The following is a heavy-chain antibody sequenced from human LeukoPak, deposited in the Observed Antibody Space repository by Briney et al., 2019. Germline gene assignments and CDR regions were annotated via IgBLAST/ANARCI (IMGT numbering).Heavy chain of an antibody. CDR2: IYYSGSS. V-gene: IGHV4-59*01. CDR1: GGYISTYY. J-gene: IGHJ4*02. D-gene: IGHD3/OR15-3a*01. CDR3: ARGLDTYYFDY. Sequence: SETLSLTCTVSGGYISTYYWSWIRQPPGKGLEWIGYIYYSGSSNYNPSLKSRVTISVDTSKNQFSLKLRSVTAADTAVYYCARGLDTYYFDYWGQGTLVTVSS.